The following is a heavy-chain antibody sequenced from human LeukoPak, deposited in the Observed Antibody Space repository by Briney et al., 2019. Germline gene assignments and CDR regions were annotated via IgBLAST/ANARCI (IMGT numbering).Heavy chain of an antibody. Sequence: GGSLRLSCAASGFTFNTYTMHWVRQAPGEGLQWVALMSYDRSNEHYADSVKGRFTISRDNSKNTLYLQMTSLRLEDTAVYYCAREESRSDDAFDIWGQGTLVTVSS. J-gene: IGHJ3*02. CDR3: AREESRSDDAFDI. CDR2: MSYDRSNE. D-gene: IGHD3-10*01. V-gene: IGHV3-30*04. CDR1: GFTFNTYT.